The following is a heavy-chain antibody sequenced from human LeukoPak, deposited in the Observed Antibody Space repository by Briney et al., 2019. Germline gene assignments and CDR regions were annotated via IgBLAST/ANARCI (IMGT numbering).Heavy chain of an antibody. CDR3: ARRVFGGDCYYDF. D-gene: IGHD2-21*02. Sequence: QPGGSLRLSCAASGFTFSSYAMSWVRQAPGKGLEWVGRSLNKANSYTTDYAASVKGRFTISRDDSKNSLYLQMSSLKTDDTAVYYCARRVFGGDCYYDFWGQGALVTVSS. J-gene: IGHJ4*02. CDR1: GFTFSSYA. CDR2: SLNKANSYTT. V-gene: IGHV3-72*01.